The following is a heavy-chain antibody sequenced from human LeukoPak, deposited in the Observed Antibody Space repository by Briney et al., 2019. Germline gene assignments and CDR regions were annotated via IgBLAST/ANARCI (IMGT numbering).Heavy chain of an antibody. J-gene: IGHJ3*01. D-gene: IGHD5-24*01. CDR1: GCTFRDAA. Sequence: TGGSLRLSCAVSGCTFRDAAMTWVRQAPGKGLEWVSLISSSGNNAYYADSVKGRFTISRDNSKNTLSLQMNSLRVEDTALYYCAKDIQLSTWGLGTMVTVSS. CDR2: ISSSGNNA. V-gene: IGHV3-23*01. CDR3: AKDIQLST.